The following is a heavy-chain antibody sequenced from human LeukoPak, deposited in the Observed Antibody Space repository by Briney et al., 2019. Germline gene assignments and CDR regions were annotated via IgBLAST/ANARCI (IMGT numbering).Heavy chain of an antibody. Sequence: GGSLRLSCAASGFTFSLYWMNWVRRAPGKGLEWVANIKQDGSEKNYVDSVKGRFTISRDNAQDSLYLQMNSLRVEDTAVYYCARHPNSNWDYWGQGTLVTVSS. J-gene: IGHJ4*02. CDR3: ARHPNSNWDY. CDR1: GFTFSLYW. CDR2: IKQDGSEK. V-gene: IGHV3-7*03. D-gene: IGHD6-13*01.